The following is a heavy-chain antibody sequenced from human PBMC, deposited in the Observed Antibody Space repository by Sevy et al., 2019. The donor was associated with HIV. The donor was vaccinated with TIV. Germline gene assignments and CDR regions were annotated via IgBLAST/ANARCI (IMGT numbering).Heavy chain of an antibody. CDR2: ISYDGSNK. V-gene: IGHV3-30-3*01. J-gene: IGHJ4*02. CDR3: ARDQYYDSSGSPYFDY. D-gene: IGHD3-22*01. CDR1: GFTFSSYA. Sequence: GESLKISCADSGFTFSSYAMHWVRQAPGKGLEWVAVISYDGSNKYYADSVKGRFTISRDNSKNTLYLQMNSLRAEDTAVYYCARDQYYDSSGSPYFDYWGQGTLVTVSS.